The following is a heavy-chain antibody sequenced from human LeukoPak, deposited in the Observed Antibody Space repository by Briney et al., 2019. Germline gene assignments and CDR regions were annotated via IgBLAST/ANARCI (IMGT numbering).Heavy chain of an antibody. CDR3: ARARSFGVVITNFDI. CDR2: ISTNGGTT. Sequence: GGSLRLSCAASGFTFSGYAMHWVRQAPGKGLEYVSAISTNGGTTYYAYSVKGRFTISRDNSKNTLYLQMGSLRAEDMAVYYCARARSFGVVITNFDIWGQGTMVTVSS. D-gene: IGHD3-3*01. J-gene: IGHJ3*02. V-gene: IGHV3-64*01. CDR1: GFTFSGYA.